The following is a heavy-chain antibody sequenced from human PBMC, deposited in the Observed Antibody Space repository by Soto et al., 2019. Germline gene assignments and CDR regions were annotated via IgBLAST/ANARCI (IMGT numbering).Heavy chain of an antibody. D-gene: IGHD1-26*01. CDR1: GFTFSSYG. J-gene: IGHJ6*02. CDR3: ARAGFRAPSYYGMDV. Sequence: GSLRLSCAASGFTFSSYGMHWVRQAPGKGLEWVAVIWYDGSNKYYADSVKGRFTISRDNSKNTLYLQMNSLRAEDTAVYYCARAGFRAPSYYGMDVWGQGTTVTVSS. CDR2: IWYDGSNK. V-gene: IGHV3-33*01.